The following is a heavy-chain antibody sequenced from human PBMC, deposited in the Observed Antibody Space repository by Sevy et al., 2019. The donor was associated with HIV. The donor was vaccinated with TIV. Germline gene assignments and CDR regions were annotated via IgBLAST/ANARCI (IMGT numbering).Heavy chain of an antibody. D-gene: IGHD4-17*01. V-gene: IGHV4-30-2*01. CDR3: ARDGGTLTTPGAFDI. CDR1: GGSTSSGAYS. CDR2: IYHSGNT. Sequence: SETLSLTCAVSGGSTSSGAYSWNWIRQPPGKGLEWIGYIYHSGNTYYNPSLKSRLTISVDRSKNLFSLNLSSMTAADTAVYYCARDGGTLTTPGAFDIWGQGTLVTVSS. J-gene: IGHJ3*02.